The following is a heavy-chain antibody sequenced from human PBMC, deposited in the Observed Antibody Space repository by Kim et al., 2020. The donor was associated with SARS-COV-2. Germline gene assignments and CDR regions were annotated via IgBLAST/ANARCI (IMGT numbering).Heavy chain of an antibody. J-gene: IGHJ4*02. D-gene: IGHD3-22*01. V-gene: IGHV1-18*01. CDR2: ISAYNGNT. CDR3: ARGHTLTYYYDSSGYPPDY. CDR1: GYTFTSYG. Sequence: ASVKVSCKASGYTFTSYGISWVRQAPGQGLEWMGWISAYNGNTNYAQKLQGRVTMTTDTSTSTAYMELRSLRSDDTAVYYCARGHTLTYYYDSSGYPPDYWGQGTLVTVSS.